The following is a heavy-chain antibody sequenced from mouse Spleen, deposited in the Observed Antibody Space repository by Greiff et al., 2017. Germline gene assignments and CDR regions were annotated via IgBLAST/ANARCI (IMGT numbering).Heavy chain of an antibody. CDR2: IYPEDGET. V-gene: IGHV14-2*01. CDR1: GFNIKDYY. CDR3: ASRCDYAMDY. J-gene: IGHJ4*01. Sequence: EVQLQQSGAELVKPGASVKLSCTASGFNIKDYYMHWVKQWTEQGLEWIGRIYPEDGETKYAPYIPGKDTITADSSSNTAYLQHSSLTSEDTEVYYCASRCDYAMDYWGQGTSVTVSS.